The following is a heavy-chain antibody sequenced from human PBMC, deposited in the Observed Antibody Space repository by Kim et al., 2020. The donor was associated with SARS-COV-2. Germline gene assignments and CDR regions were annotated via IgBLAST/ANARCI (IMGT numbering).Heavy chain of an antibody. CDR1: GYSISSSNW. V-gene: IGHV4-28*01. CDR2: IYYSGST. D-gene: IGHD3-3*01. Sequence: SETLSLTCAVSGYSISSSNWWGWIRQPPGKGLEWIGYIYYSGSTYYNPSLKSRVTMSVDTSKNQFSLKLSSVTAVDTAVYYCARAILGSYYYGMDVWGQGTTVTVSS. CDR3: ARAILGSYYYGMDV. J-gene: IGHJ6*02.